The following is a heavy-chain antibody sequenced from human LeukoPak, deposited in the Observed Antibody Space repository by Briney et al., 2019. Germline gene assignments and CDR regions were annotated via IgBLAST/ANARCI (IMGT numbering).Heavy chain of an antibody. CDR1: GFSFNNYG. CDR2: TNGGGDYT. Sequence: GGSLRLSCAASGFSFNNYGMHWVRQAPGKGLEWVSSTNGGGDYTYYADSVRGRFSISRDNSDNTLYLQMSSLRADDTAVYYCSKGANIGGGYGVFDYWGQGTLVTVSS. D-gene: IGHD5-12*01. V-gene: IGHV3-23*01. CDR3: SKGANIGGGYGVFDY. J-gene: IGHJ4*02.